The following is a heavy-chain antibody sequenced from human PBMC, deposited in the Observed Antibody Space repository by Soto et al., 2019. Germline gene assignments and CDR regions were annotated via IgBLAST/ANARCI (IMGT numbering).Heavy chain of an antibody. D-gene: IGHD3-10*01. CDR3: AHIANYYQFDWCDP. CDR1: GFSLSTNGVG. J-gene: IGHJ5*02. Sequence: QITLKESGRTLVKPTQTLTLTCTFSGFSLSTNGVGVGWIRQPPGKALEWLALIYWDGDKRYSPSLKSRLTVTKDTSNNQVVLTMSNMDPVDTATYYGAHIANYYQFDWCDPWGQGILVTVSS. V-gene: IGHV2-5*02. CDR2: IYWDGDK.